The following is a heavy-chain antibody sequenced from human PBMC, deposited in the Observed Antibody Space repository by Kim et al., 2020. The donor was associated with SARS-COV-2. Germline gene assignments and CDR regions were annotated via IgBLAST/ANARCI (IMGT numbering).Heavy chain of an antibody. J-gene: IGHJ4*02. Sequence: GGSLRLSCAASGFTFSSYSMNWVRQAPGKGLEWVSYISSSSTIYYADSVKGRFTISRDNAKNSLYLQMNSLRDEDTAVYYCARGSRAVWYYYDSSGDYWGQGTLVTVSS. CDR1: GFTFSSYS. CDR2: ISSSSTI. D-gene: IGHD3-22*01. CDR3: ARGSRAVWYYYDSSGDY. V-gene: IGHV3-48*02.